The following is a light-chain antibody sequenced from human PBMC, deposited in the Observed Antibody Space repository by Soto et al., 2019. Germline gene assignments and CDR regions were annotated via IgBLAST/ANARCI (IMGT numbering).Light chain of an antibody. CDR1: SSDVGNYNL. V-gene: IGLV2-23*01. J-gene: IGLJ3*02. CDR3: CSYARSTTWV. CDR2: EGS. Sequence: QSALTQPASVSGSPGQSITISCTGTSSDVGNYNLVSWYQQHPGKAPKLMIYEGSKRPSGVSNRLSGSKSGNTAALTISGLQAEDEADYYCCSYARSTTWVFGGGTKLTVL.